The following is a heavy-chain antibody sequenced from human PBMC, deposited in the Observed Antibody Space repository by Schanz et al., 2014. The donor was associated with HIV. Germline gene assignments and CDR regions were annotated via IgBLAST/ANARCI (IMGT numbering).Heavy chain of an antibody. V-gene: IGHV3-30*03. CDR3: ASPWGGWPTYYFDH. J-gene: IGHJ4*02. D-gene: IGHD3-10*01. CDR2: ISADGRNK. CDR1: GFTFTYYA. Sequence: QVQLVESGGGVVQPGKSLRLSCAASGFTFTYYAIYWVRQAPGKGLEWVAGISADGRNKYFPDSVKGRFTISRDDSKNTVYLEVNSLRPEDTAVYYCASPWGGWPTYYFDHWGQGTLVTVS.